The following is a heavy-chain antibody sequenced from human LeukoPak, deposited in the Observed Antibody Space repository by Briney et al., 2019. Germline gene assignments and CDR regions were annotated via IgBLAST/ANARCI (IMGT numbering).Heavy chain of an antibody. V-gene: IGHV4-59*01. J-gene: IGHJ5*02. Sequence: SETLSLTCTVSGGSLSSYYWSWIRQPPGKGLEWIGYIYHSGSANYKPSLKSRVTISVDTSKNQFSLKLSSVTAADPAVYYCARGGYYGLGNDFRFDPWGQGTLVTVSS. CDR1: GGSLSSYY. CDR3: ARGGYYGLGNDFRFDP. CDR2: IYHSGSA. D-gene: IGHD3-10*01.